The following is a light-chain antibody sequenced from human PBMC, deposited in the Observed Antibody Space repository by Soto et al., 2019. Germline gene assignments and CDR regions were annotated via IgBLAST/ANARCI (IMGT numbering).Light chain of an antibody. CDR2: EVN. J-gene: IGLJ3*02. CDR3: SSWTSSTTQV. Sequence: QSALAQPASVSGSLGQSITISCTGTSSDVGGYNFVSWYQQHPGKAPKLMIYEVNNRPSGVSNRFSGSKSGNTASLTISGLQAEDEADYYCSSWTSSTTQVLGGGTKLPVL. CDR1: SSDVGGYNF. V-gene: IGLV2-14*01.